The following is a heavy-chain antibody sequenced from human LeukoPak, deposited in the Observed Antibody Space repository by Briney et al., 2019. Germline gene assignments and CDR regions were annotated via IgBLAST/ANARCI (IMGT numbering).Heavy chain of an antibody. CDR3: ARVVDILTGHDTALDY. J-gene: IGHJ4*02. CDR2: INPNTGGT. CDR1: GYTXSGYY. Sequence: ASVKVSCKASGYTXSGYYIHGVRQAPGQGLEWMGWINPNTGGTNFAQNFQGRVTMTTVTSISTAYMELSRLRSDDTAVYYCARVVDILTGHDTALDYWGQGTLVTVSS. D-gene: IGHD3-9*01. V-gene: IGHV1-2*02.